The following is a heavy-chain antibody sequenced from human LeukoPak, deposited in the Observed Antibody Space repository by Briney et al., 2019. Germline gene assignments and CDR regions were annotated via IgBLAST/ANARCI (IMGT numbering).Heavy chain of an antibody. CDR1: GYTFTSYD. CDR3: ARGPTLPDYFAGYSYYYYYMDV. Sequence: ASVKVSCKASGYTFTSYDINWVRQATGQGLEWMGWMNPNSGNTGYAQKFQGRVTMTRNTSISTAYMELSSLRSEDTAVYYCARGPTLPDYFAGYSYYYYYMDVWGKGTTVTISS. V-gene: IGHV1-8*01. CDR2: MNPNSGNT. J-gene: IGHJ6*03. D-gene: IGHD2/OR15-2a*01.